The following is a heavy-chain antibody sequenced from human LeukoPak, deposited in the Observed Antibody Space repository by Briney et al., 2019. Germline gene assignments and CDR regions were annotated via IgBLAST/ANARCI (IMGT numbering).Heavy chain of an antibody. CDR3: ARVGGYCSSTSCYPSDY. CDR2: ISRSGSTI. Sequence: GGSLRLSCAVSGFTFSSYSINWVRQAPGKGLEWVSYISRSGSTIYYADSVKGRFTISRDNAKNSLYLQMNSLRAEDTAVYYCARVGGYCSSTSCYPSDYWGQGTLVTVSS. V-gene: IGHV3-48*04. J-gene: IGHJ4*02. CDR1: GFTFSSYS. D-gene: IGHD2-2*01.